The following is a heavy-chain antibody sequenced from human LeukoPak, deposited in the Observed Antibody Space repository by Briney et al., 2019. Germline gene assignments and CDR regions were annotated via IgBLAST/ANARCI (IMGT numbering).Heavy chain of an antibody. V-gene: IGHV4-38-2*01. CDR2: MFHSGST. CDR1: GYSISSGYY. CDR3: ARGGSSGLIYFDY. Sequence: PSETLSLTCAVSGYSISSGYYWGWIRQPPGKGLEWIGSMFHSGSTYYNPSLKSRVTISVDTSKNHFSLKLSSVTAADTAVYYCARGGSSGLIYFDYWGQGTLATVSS. J-gene: IGHJ4*02. D-gene: IGHD6-19*01.